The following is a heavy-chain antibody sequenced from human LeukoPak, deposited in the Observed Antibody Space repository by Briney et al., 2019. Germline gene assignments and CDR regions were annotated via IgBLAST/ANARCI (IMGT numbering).Heavy chain of an antibody. D-gene: IGHD2-21*01. CDR3: AADSRYCDGDCYDY. CDR1: GFTFTRSA. V-gene: IGHV1-58*02. Sequence: ASVKVSCKASGFTFTRSAIQWVRQAPGQRLEWIGWIVVGSGHTNYAQKFQERVTITRDMSTSTAYMELSSLRSEDTAVYYCAADSRYCDGDCYDYWGQGTLVTVSS. CDR2: IVVGSGHT. J-gene: IGHJ4*02.